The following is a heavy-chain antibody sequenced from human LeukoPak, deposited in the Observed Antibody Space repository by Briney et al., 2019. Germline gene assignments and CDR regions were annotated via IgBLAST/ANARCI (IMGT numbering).Heavy chain of an antibody. CDR3: VRRSTSGWCGDY. CDR1: GFTFSNYG. D-gene: IGHD6-19*01. Sequence: GSLRLSCSASGFTFSNYGMHWVRQAPGKGLEYVSAITNNGGDVNYADSVKGRFTTSRDNSKNTVFLQMSALRGEDTAVYFCVRRSTSGWCGDYWGQGALVTVSS. V-gene: IGHV3-64D*06. J-gene: IGHJ4*02. CDR2: ITNNGGDV.